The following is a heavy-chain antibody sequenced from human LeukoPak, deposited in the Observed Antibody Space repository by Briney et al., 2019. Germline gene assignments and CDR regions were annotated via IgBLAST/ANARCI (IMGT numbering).Heavy chain of an antibody. Sequence: ASVKVSCKVSGYILTELSMHWVRQAPGKGLEWMGGFDPEDGETIYAQKFQGRVTMTEDTSTDTPYMELSSLRSEDTAVYYCATSLSILRFLEWLFAPFDYWGQGTLVTVSS. CDR2: FDPEDGET. J-gene: IGHJ4*02. V-gene: IGHV1-24*01. CDR1: GYILTELS. D-gene: IGHD3-3*01. CDR3: ATSLSILRFLEWLFAPFDY.